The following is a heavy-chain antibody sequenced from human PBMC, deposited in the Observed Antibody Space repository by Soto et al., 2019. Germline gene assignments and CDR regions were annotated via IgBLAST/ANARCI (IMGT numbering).Heavy chain of an antibody. CDR3: ASTLAKDVLVPAAIPLDY. Sequence: QVQLVQAGAEVKKPGSSVKVSCKASGGTFSSYAISWVRQAPGQGLEWMGGIIPIFGTANYAQKFQGRVTITADESTSTTYMELSSLRSEDTTVYYCASTLAKDVLVPAAIPLDYWGQGTLITVSS. D-gene: IGHD2-2*01. CDR1: GGTFSSYA. V-gene: IGHV1-69*12. CDR2: IIPIFGTA. J-gene: IGHJ4*02.